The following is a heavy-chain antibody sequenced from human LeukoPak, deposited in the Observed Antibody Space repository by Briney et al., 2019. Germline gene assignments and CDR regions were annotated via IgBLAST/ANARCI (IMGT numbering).Heavy chain of an antibody. CDR1: GYTFTGYY. V-gene: IGHV1-2*02. D-gene: IGHD3-22*01. J-gene: IGHJ4*02. CDR3: ARGGIYYYDSSGYHVDY. CDR2: INPNSGGT. Sequence: ASVKVSCKASGYTFTGYYMHWVRQAPGQGLEWMGWINPNSGGTNYAQKFQGRDTMTRDTSISTAYMELSRLRSDDTAVYYCARGGIYYYDSSGYHVDYWGQGTLVTVSS.